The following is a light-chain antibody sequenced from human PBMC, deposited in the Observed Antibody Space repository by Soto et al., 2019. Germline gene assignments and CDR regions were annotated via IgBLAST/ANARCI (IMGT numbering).Light chain of an antibody. Sequence: QLVLTQPPSASGTPGQRVTISCSGRSSNIGSNTVNWYQQLPGTAPKLLIYSNNQRPSGVPDRFSGSKSGTSASLAISGLQSGDEADYYCAAWDDSLNGVVFGGGTKLTVL. CDR3: AAWDDSLNGVV. CDR2: SNN. V-gene: IGLV1-44*01. CDR1: SSNIGSNT. J-gene: IGLJ2*01.